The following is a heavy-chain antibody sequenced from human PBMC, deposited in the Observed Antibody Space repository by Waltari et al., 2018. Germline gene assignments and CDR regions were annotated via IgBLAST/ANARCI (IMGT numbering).Heavy chain of an antibody. D-gene: IGHD2-21*02. CDR2: VDISGHT. CDR3: ARSGDFGDYDA. J-gene: IGHJ5*02. CDR1: GGSISNYS. Sequence: QVQLQESGPGLVKPSETLSLTCSVSGGSISNYSWTWVRQSAGKGLEWIGRVDISGHTSYNPSRGSRVTMSLDTSRDEFSLKWRFVTAADTGVYFCARSGDFGDYDAWGQGTLVTVS. V-gene: IGHV4-4*07.